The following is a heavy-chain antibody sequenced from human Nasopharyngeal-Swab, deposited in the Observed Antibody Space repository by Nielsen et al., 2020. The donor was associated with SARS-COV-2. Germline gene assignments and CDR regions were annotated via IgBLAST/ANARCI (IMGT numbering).Heavy chain of an antibody. D-gene: IGHD5-12*01. CDR3: ARDPTWIGDC. Sequence: GGSLRLSCAASGFTFSSYSMNWVRQAPGKGLEWVSSISSSSSYIYYADLVKGRFTISRDNAKNSLYLQMNSLRAEDTAVYYCARDPTWIGDCWGQGTLVTVSS. CDR2: ISSSSSYI. V-gene: IGHV3-21*01. J-gene: IGHJ4*02. CDR1: GFTFSSYS.